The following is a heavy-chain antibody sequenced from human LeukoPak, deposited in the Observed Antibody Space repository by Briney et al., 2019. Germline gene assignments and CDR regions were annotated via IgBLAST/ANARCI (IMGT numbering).Heavy chain of an antibody. CDR2: ISSSSDRI. D-gene: IGHD5-12*01. CDR1: GFTFSTYS. J-gene: IGHJ4*02. V-gene: IGHV3-48*01. Sequence: GGSLRLSCAASGFTFSTYSMNWVRQAPGKGLEWLSYISSSSDRILYADSVKGRFTISRDNAKNSLYLQMTSLRAEDTAVYYCARDSPGYGGYSYWGQGTLVTVSS. CDR3: ARDSPGYGGYSY.